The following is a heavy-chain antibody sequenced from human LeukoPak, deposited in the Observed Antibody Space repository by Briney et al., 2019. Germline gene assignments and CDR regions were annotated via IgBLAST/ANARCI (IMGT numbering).Heavy chain of an antibody. CDR1: GGSISSGGYY. CDR2: IYYSGST. D-gene: IGHD3-10*01. V-gene: IGHV4-31*03. Sequence: PSETLSLTCTVSGGSISSGGYYWSWIRQHPGKGLEWIGYIYYSGSTYYNPSHKSRVTISVDTSKNQFSLKLSSVTAADTAVYYCARSEFMTFDYWGQGTLVTVSS. J-gene: IGHJ4*02. CDR3: ARSEFMTFDY.